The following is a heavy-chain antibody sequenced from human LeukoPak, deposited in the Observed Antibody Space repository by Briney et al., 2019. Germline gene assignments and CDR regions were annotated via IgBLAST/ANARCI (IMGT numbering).Heavy chain of an antibody. Sequence: SVKVSCKASGGTFSSYAISCVRQAPGQGLEWMVRIIPIFGTANYAQKFQGRVTITTDESTSTAYMELRSLRSEDTAVYYCARVVSLTVTFGWFDPWGQGTLVTVSS. J-gene: IGHJ5*02. CDR3: ARVVSLTVTFGWFDP. CDR2: IIPIFGTA. V-gene: IGHV1-69*05. D-gene: IGHD4-11*01. CDR1: GGTFSSYA.